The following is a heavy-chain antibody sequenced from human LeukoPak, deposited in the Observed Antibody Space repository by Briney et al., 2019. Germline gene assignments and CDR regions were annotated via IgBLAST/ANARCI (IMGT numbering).Heavy chain of an antibody. Sequence: GSSVKVSCKASGGTFSSYAISWVRQAPGQGLEWMGGIIPIFGTANYAQKFQGRVTVTADESTSTAYMELSSLRSEDTAVYYCARDRGYYDSSGYPLHWFDPWGQGTLVTVSS. J-gene: IGHJ5*02. CDR3: ARDRGYYDSSGYPLHWFDP. D-gene: IGHD3-22*01. CDR1: GGTFSSYA. CDR2: IIPIFGTA. V-gene: IGHV1-69*01.